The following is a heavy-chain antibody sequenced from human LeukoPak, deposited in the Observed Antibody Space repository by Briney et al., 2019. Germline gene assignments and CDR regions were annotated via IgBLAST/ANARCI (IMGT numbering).Heavy chain of an antibody. CDR1: GYTFNSYG. J-gene: IGHJ4*02. Sequence: ASVKVSCTASGYTFNSYGVSWVRQAPGQGLECMGWINPYNGNAKYALNVQDRVTMTTDTSTSTAYLELRSLRSDDTAMYYCAREIYGRFDYWGQGTLVTVSS. V-gene: IGHV1-18*01. D-gene: IGHD4-17*01. CDR2: INPYNGNA. CDR3: AREIYGRFDY.